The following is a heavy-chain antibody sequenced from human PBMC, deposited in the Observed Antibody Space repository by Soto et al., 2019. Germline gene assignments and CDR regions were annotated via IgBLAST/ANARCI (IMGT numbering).Heavy chain of an antibody. D-gene: IGHD3-3*01. CDR2: IYYSGST. V-gene: IGHV4-59*01. CDR3: ARVSYYDFWSGYLYYMDV. J-gene: IGHJ6*03. CDR1: GGSISSYY. Sequence: SETLSLTCTVSGGSISSYYWSWIRQPPGKGLEWIGYIYYSGSTNYNPSLKSRVTISVDTSKNQFSLKLSSVTAADTAVYYCARVSYYDFWSGYLYYMDVWGKGTTVTV.